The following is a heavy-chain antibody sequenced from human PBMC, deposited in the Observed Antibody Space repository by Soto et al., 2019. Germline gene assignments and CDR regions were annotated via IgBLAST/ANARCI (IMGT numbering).Heavy chain of an antibody. CDR2: ISGSGGST. J-gene: IGHJ5*02. V-gene: IGHV3-23*01. Sequence: GGSLRLSCAASGFTFSSYAMSWVRKAPGKGLEWVSAISGSGGSTYYADSVKGRFTISRDNSKNTLYLQMNSLRAEDTAVYYCAKAPHNYDSSGYPDPWGQGTLVTVSS. CDR1: GFTFSSYA. CDR3: AKAPHNYDSSGYPDP. D-gene: IGHD3-22*01.